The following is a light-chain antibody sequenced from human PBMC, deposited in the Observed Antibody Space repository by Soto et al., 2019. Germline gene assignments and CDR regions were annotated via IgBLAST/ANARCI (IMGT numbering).Light chain of an antibody. Sequence: QSVLTQPPSVSGAPGQRVTISCTGSSSNIGAGYDVHWYQQLPGTAPKLLIYGNSNRPSGAPDRFSGSKSGTSASLAITGLQAEDEADYYCQSYDSSLSGYVVFGGGTKLTV. CDR3: QSYDSSLSGYVV. J-gene: IGLJ2*01. CDR2: GNS. V-gene: IGLV1-40*01. CDR1: SSNIGAGYD.